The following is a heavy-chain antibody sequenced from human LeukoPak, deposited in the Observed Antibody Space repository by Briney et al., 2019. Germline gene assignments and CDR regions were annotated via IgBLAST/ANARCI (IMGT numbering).Heavy chain of an antibody. J-gene: IGHJ4*02. Sequence: PGGSLKISCKGSGYDFTSYWIGWVRQMPGKGLEWMGIIFPDDSDTRYSPSFQGQVTFSADKSISTAYLQWSSLKASDTAIYYCARPHGSGRLQGIDYWGQGTLVTVSS. D-gene: IGHD3-10*01. CDR3: ARPHGSGRLQGIDY. CDR2: IFPDDSDT. CDR1: GYDFTSYW. V-gene: IGHV5-51*01.